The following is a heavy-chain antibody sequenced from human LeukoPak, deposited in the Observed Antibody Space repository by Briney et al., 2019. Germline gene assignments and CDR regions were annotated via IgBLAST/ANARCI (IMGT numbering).Heavy chain of an antibody. Sequence: GGSLRLSCAASGFTFSNYSMNWVRQAPGKGLEWVSVIYSGGSTYYADSVKGRFTISRDNSKNTLYLQMNSLRAEDTAVYYCARSEMATIAVDYWGQGTLVTVSS. V-gene: IGHV3-66*01. CDR3: ARSEMATIAVDY. D-gene: IGHD5-12*01. CDR2: IYSGGST. CDR1: GFTFSNYS. J-gene: IGHJ4*02.